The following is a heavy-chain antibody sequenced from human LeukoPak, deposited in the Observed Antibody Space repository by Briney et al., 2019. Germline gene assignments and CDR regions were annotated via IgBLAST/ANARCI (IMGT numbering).Heavy chain of an antibody. J-gene: IGHJ4*02. CDR2: ISYDGSNK. CDR3: ARAPAGGFGELSGFDY. V-gene: IGHV3-30-3*01. D-gene: IGHD3-10*01. Sequence: GGSLRLSCAASGSTFSSYAMHWVRQAPGKGLEWVAVISYDGSNKYYADSVKGRFTISRDNSKNTLYLQMNSLRAEDTAGYYCARAPAGGFGELSGFDYWGQGTLVTVSS. CDR1: GSTFSSYA.